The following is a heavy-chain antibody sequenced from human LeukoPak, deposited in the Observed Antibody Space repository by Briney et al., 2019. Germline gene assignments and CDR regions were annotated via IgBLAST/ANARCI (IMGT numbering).Heavy chain of an antibody. D-gene: IGHD3-22*01. Sequence: GGSLRLSCVASGFTFSDYAMNWVRQAPGKGLEWVSTFKTNSGQVYYAESVRGRFTISRDNSKNTLYVQVNSLGTEDTAAYYCAKGSYYDSSGSFYFDYWGQGTLVTVSS. CDR3: AKGSYYDSSGSFYFDY. J-gene: IGHJ4*02. CDR2: FKTNSGQV. V-gene: IGHV3-23*01. CDR1: GFTFSDYA.